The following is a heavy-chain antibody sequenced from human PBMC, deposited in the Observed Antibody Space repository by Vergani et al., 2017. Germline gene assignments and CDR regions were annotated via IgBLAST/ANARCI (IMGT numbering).Heavy chain of an antibody. CDR1: GGSISSYY. J-gene: IGHJ4*02. CDR3: ARVGGLLRARYYFDY. D-gene: IGHD2-15*01. V-gene: IGHV4-59*12. Sequence: QVQLQESGPGLVKPSETLSLTCTVSGGSISSYYWSWIRQPPGKGLEWIGEINHSGSTNYNPSLKSRVTISVYTSKNQFSLKLSSVTAADTAVYYCARVGGLLRARYYFDYWGQGTLVTVSS. CDR2: INHSGST.